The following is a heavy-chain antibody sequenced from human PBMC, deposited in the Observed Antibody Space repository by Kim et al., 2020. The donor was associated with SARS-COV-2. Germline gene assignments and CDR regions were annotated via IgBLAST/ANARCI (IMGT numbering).Heavy chain of an antibody. CDR3: ARDKRDVRVATIDYGMDV. V-gene: IGHV3-74*01. D-gene: IGHD5-12*01. CDR1: GFTFSSYW. CDR2: INSDGSST. Sequence: GGSLRLSCAASGFTFSSYWMHWVRQAPGKGLVWVSRINSDGSSTSYADSVKGRFTISRDNAKNTLYLQMNSLRAEDTAVYYCARDKRDVRVATIDYGMDVWGQGTTVTVSS. J-gene: IGHJ6*02.